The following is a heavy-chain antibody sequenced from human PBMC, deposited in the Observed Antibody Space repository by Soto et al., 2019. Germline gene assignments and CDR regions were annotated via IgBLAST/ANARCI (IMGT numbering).Heavy chain of an antibody. V-gene: IGHV1-69*13. D-gene: IGHD3-10*01. CDR1: GGTFSSYA. CDR3: ARRSPMVRGEGGYYYGMDV. CDR2: IIPIFGTA. J-gene: IGHJ6*02. Sequence: ASVKVSCKASGGTFSSYAISWVRQAPGQGLEWMGGIIPIFGTANYAQKFQGRVTITADESTSTAYMELSSLRSEDTAVCYCARRSPMVRGEGGYYYGMDVWGQGTTVTVSS.